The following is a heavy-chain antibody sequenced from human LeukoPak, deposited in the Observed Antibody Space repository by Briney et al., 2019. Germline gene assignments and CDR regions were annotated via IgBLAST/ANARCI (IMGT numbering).Heavy chain of an antibody. D-gene: IGHD2-21*02. CDR1: GYTFTSYG. V-gene: IGHV1-18*01. Sequence: ASVKVSCKASGYTFTSYGISWVRQAPGQGLEWMGWISAYNGNTNYAQKLQGRVTMTTDTSTSTAYMEPRSLRSDDTAVYYCARVSTCGGDCYYNWFDPWGQGTLVTVSS. CDR3: ARVSTCGGDCYYNWFDP. J-gene: IGHJ5*02. CDR2: ISAYNGNT.